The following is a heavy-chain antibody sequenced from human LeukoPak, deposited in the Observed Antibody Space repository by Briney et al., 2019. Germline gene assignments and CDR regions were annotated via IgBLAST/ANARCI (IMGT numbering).Heavy chain of an antibody. CDR3: TRDLGGGSSFYYFYYMDV. CDR1: GYTLTSYG. V-gene: IGHV1-18*01. Sequence: GASVKVSCKASGYTLTSYGITWVRQAPGQGLEWMGWISPHNGNTNYAQKFQGRATLTTDTSTSTAYMELRSLRSDDTAVYYCTRDLGGGSSFYYFYYMDVWGKGTTVTVSS. D-gene: IGHD1-26*01. CDR2: ISPHNGNT. J-gene: IGHJ6*03.